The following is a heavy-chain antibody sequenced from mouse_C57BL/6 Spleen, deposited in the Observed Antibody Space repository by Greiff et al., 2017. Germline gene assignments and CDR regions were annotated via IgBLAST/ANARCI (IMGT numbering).Heavy chain of an antibody. V-gene: IGHV1-5*01. Sequence: VQLQQSGTVLARPGASVKMSCKTSGYTFTTYCMHWVKQRPGQGLEWIGAIYPGNSDTSYNQKFKGKAKLTAVTSASTAYMELSSLTNDDSAVYYCTREGYDDSWAMDYWGQGTSVTVSS. D-gene: IGHD2-13*01. CDR2: IYPGNSDT. J-gene: IGHJ4*01. CDR1: GYTFTTYC. CDR3: TREGYDDSWAMDY.